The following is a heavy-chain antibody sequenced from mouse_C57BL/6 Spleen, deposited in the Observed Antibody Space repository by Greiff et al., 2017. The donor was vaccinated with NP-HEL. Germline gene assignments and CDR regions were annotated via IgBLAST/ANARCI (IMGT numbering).Heavy chain of an antibody. D-gene: IGHD1-1*01. CDR3: ARYYGSSNYEMDY. CDR2: IYPGSGST. V-gene: IGHV1-55*01. J-gene: IGHJ4*01. Sequence: QVQLQQPGAELVQPGASVKMSCKASGYTFTSYWITWVKQRPGPGLEWIGDIYPGSGSTNYNEKFKSKATLTVDKSSSTAYMQLSSLTSEDSACYYCARYYGSSNYEMDYWGQGTSVTVSS. CDR1: GYTFTSYW.